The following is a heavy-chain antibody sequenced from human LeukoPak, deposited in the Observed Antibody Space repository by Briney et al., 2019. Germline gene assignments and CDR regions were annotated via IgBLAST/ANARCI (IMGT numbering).Heavy chain of an antibody. CDR2: IKYDESEK. CDR1: GFTFDTYW. J-gene: IGHJ4*02. D-gene: IGHD5-12*01. Sequence: GGSLRLSCAASGFTFDTYWMSWVRQAPGKGLEWVANIKYDESEKYYVDSMKDRFTISRDNGMESLYPQMNSLRAEDTAVYYCARVRYSGYDYFDYWGQGTLVTVSS. CDR3: ARVRYSGYDYFDY. V-gene: IGHV3-7*01.